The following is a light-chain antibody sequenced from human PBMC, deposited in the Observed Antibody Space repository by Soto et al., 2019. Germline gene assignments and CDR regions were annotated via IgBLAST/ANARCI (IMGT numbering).Light chain of an antibody. CDR3: SSYSSSGTLFV. CDR2: EVT. CDR1: SSDVGGHNY. Sequence: QSVLTQPASVSGSPGQSITVSCTGTSSDVGGHNYVSWFQQHPGQAPKLLIYEVTTRPSGVSTRFSGSKSGNTASLTISGLQAEDEADSHCSSYSSSGTLFVFGTGTKVTVL. V-gene: IGLV2-14*01. J-gene: IGLJ1*01.